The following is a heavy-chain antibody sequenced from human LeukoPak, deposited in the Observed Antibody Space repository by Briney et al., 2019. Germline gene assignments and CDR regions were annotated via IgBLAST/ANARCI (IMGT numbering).Heavy chain of an antibody. CDR3: AREIQGDYGPTPFDY. J-gene: IGHJ4*02. Sequence: PGGSLRLSCAASGFTFSDYYMSWIRQAPGKGLEWVSYISSSGSTIYYADSVKGRFTISRDNSKNTLYMQMNSLRVEDTAVYYCAREIQGDYGPTPFDYWGQGTLVTVSS. CDR2: ISSSGSTI. D-gene: IGHD4-17*01. CDR1: GFTFSDYY. V-gene: IGHV3-11*01.